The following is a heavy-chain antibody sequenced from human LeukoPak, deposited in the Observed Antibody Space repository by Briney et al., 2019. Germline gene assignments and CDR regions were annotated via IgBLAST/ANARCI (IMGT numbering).Heavy chain of an antibody. J-gene: IGHJ4*02. CDR1: GGSISSSNW. CDR2: INHSGST. V-gene: IGHV4-4*02. Sequence: PSGTLSLTCAVSGGSISSSNWWSWVRQPPGKGLEWIGEINHSGSTNYNPSLKSRVTISVDTSKNQFSLKLSSVTAADTAVYYCARKTRAYYYFDYWGQGTLVTVSS. D-gene: IGHD2-21*01. CDR3: ARKTRAYYYFDY.